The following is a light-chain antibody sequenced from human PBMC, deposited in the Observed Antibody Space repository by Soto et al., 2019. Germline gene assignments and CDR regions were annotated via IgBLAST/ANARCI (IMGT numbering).Light chain of an antibody. V-gene: IGLV2-14*01. CDR2: EVS. CDR3: SSYTSASTHCV. J-gene: IGLJ1*01. CDR1: SSDVGGYNY. Sequence: QSVLTQPASVSGSPGQSITISCTGTSSDVGGYNYVSWYQQHPGKAPKLMIYEVSNRPSGVSNRFSGSKSGNTASLTISGLQADDEADYYCSSYTSASTHCVLGTGTKVTVL.